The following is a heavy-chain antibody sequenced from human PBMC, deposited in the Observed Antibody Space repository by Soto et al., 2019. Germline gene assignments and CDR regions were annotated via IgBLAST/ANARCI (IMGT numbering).Heavy chain of an antibody. J-gene: IGHJ6*03. CDR1: GFTFSNFA. CDR3: SKDTSSPPYYMDI. Sequence: EVQVLESGGGSVQPGGSLRLSCAASGFTFSNFAMSWVRHAPGKGLEWVSEISGSTGTTYYADSVKGRFIISRDNSKNTLHLKINSLRAEDTAVYYWSKDTSSPPYYMDIWGKGTTVSVSS. D-gene: IGHD2-2*01. V-gene: IGHV3-23*01. CDR2: ISGSTGTT.